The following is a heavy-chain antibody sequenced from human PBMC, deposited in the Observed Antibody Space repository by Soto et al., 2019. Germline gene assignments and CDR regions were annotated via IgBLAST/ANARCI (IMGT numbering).Heavy chain of an antibody. V-gene: IGHV4-34*01. J-gene: IGHJ4*02. D-gene: IGHD2-15*01. CDR1: GGSFSGYY. CDR3: ARDYLVIPHRVIDY. CDR2: INHSGST. Sequence: SETLSLTCAVYGGSFSGYYWSWIRQPPGKGLEWIGEINHSGSTNYNPSLKSRFTISRDNSKNTLYLQMNSLRAEDTAVYYCARDYLVIPHRVIDYWGQGTLVTVSS.